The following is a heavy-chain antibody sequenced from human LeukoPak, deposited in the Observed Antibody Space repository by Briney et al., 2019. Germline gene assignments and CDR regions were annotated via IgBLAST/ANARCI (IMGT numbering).Heavy chain of an antibody. CDR1: GFTFSSYG. CDR3: AKPTAVAGFRQSYYFDY. D-gene: IGHD6-19*01. CDR2: LSYDGSNK. J-gene: IGHJ4*02. Sequence: GGSLRLSCAASGFTFSSYGMHWVRQAPGRGRGWAEVLSYDGSNKYYADSVKGRFTISRDNSKNTLYLQMNSLRAEDTAVYYCAKPTAVAGFRQSYYFDYWGQGTLVTVSS. V-gene: IGHV3-30*18.